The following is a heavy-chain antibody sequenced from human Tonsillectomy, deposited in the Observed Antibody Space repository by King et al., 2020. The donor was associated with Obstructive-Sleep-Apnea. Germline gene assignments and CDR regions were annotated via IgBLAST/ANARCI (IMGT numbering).Heavy chain of an antibody. CDR3: TTHSSSWYRPPPCGD. D-gene: IGHD6-13*01. CDR2: IKSKSYGGTT. CDR1: GFTFSNAW. V-gene: IGHV3-15*01. J-gene: IGHJ4*02. Sequence: VQLVESGGGLVKPGGSLRLSCAASGFTFSNAWMSWVRQAPGKGLEWVGLIKSKSYGGTTDYAAPVKGRFTISRDDSKNTLFLQMNSLKTEDTAVYYCTTHSSSWYRPPPCGDWGQGTLVTVSS.